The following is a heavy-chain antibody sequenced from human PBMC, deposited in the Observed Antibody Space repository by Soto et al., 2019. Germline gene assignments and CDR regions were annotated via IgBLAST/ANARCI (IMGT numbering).Heavy chain of an antibody. CDR1: GASITSYY. J-gene: IGHJ5*02. V-gene: IGHV4-59*01. D-gene: IGHD2-2*01. Sequence: QVLLQESGPGLVKPSETLSLTCSVSGASITSYYWSWIRQPPGKGLEWIGYIYHSGSPSYNPSLKPRVTISVDTSKNQLALRLVSVTAADTALYFCAREDFGSCSSTTCLNWFDPWGQGTLVTVSS. CDR3: AREDFGSCSSTTCLNWFDP. CDR2: IYHSGSP.